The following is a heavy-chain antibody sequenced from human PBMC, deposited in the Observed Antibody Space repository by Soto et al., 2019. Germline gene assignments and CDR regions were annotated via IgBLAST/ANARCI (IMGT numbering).Heavy chain of an antibody. D-gene: IGHD1-26*01. V-gene: IGHV3-30-3*01. Sequence: QVQLVESGGGVVQPGRSLRLSCAASGFTFSSYAMHWVRQAPGKGLEWVAVISYDGSNKYYADSVKGRFTISRDKSKNTLYPQMNSLRAEDTAVYYCAVGRSTNLNRNYYCYGMDVWGQGTTVTVSS. CDR1: GFTFSSYA. CDR3: AVGRSTNLNRNYYCYGMDV. CDR2: ISYDGSNK. J-gene: IGHJ6*02.